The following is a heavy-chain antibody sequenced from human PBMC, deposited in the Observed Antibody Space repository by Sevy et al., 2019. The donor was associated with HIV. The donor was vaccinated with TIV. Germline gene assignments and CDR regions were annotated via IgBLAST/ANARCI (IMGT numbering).Heavy chain of an antibody. V-gene: IGHV3-21*01. CDR2: ISSSSSYI. CDR1: GFTFSSYS. J-gene: IGHJ4*02. D-gene: IGHD5-12*01. Sequence: GGSLRLSCAASGFTFSSYSMNWVRQAPGKGLEWVSSISSSSSYIYYADSVKGRFTISRDNAKNSLYLQMNSLRAEDTALYYCARARFVDSGYEFDYWGQGTLVTVSS. CDR3: ARARFVDSGYEFDY.